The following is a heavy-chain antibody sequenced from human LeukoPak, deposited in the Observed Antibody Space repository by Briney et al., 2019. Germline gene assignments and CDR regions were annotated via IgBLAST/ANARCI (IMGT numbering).Heavy chain of an antibody. CDR2: INHSGST. J-gene: IGHJ6*01. D-gene: IGHD3-3*01. CDR1: GGSFSGYY. Sequence: SENLSLNCAVYGGSFSGYYWSWIRQPPGKGLEWIGEINHSGSTNYNPSLKSRVTISVDTSKNQFSLKLSSVTAADTAVYYCAFWSGYYTGGVSGMDVWGQGTTVTVSS. CDR3: AFWSGYYTGGVSGMDV. V-gene: IGHV4-34*01.